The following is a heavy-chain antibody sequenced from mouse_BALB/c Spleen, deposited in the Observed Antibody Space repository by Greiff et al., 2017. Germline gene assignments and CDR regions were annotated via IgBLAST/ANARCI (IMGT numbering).Heavy chain of an antibody. V-gene: IGHV5-6-3*01. CDR3: ARRGGNWFAY. CDR1: GFTFSSYG. D-gene: IGHD1-1*02. CDR2: INSNGGST. J-gene: IGHJ3*01. Sequence: EVKLVESGGGLVQPGGSLKLSCAASGFTFSSYGMSWVRQTPDKRLELVATINSNGGSTYYPDSVKGRFTISRDNAKNTLYLQMSSLKSEDTAMYYCARRGGNWFAYWGQGTLVTVSA.